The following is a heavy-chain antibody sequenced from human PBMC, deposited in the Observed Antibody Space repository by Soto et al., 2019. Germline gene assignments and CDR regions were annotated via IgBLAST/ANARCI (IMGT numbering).Heavy chain of an antibody. D-gene: IGHD3-22*01. Sequence: GESLKISCKGSGYSFTSYWIGWVRQMPGKGLEWMGIIYPGDSDTRYSPSFQGQVTISADKSISTAYLQWSSLKASDTAMYYCATDYYDRSGYSRDYYYGMDVWGQGTTVTVSS. V-gene: IGHV5-51*01. CDR2: IYPGDSDT. J-gene: IGHJ6*02. CDR1: GYSFTSYW. CDR3: ATDYYDRSGYSRDYYYGMDV.